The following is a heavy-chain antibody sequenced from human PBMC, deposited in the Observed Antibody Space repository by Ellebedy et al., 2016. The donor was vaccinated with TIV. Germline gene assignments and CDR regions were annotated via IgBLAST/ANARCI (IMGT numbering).Heavy chain of an antibody. CDR1: DTSFSGSY. CDR3: ARVRTPIYYGSGKFNHFDHYMDV. CDR2: IDLGGGT. Sequence: SETLSLXXVVSDTSFSGSYWSWIRQSPGKGLEWIGEIDLGGGTKYNPSLKSRLTISVDTLKRQFSLRLSFATAADTAVYYCARVRTPIYYGSGKFNHFDHYMDVWGDGTTVTVTS. V-gene: IGHV4-34*01. D-gene: IGHD3-10*01. J-gene: IGHJ6*03.